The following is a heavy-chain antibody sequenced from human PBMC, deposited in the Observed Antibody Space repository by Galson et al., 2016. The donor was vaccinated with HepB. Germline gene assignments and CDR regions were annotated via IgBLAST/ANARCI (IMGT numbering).Heavy chain of an antibody. V-gene: IGHV1-46*01. Sequence: SVKVSCKASEYTFTSYYMHWVRQAPGQRLEWMGIINPSGGSTSYAQKFQGRVTMTRDTSTSTAYMELRSLRSDDTAVYYCAGAALTMAGTGYFPHWGQGTLVTVSS. CDR3: AGAALTMAGTGYFPH. D-gene: IGHD1-7*01. CDR1: EYTFTSYY. CDR2: INPSGGST. J-gene: IGHJ1*01.